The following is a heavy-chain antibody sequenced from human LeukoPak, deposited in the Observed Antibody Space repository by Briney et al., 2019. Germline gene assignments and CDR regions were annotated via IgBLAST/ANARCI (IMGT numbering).Heavy chain of an antibody. V-gene: IGHV4-38-2*02. J-gene: IGHJ4*02. D-gene: IGHD5-12*01. CDR3: ASDLRYSGYDTLDY. Sequence: SETLSLTCTVSGYSISSGYYWGWIRQPPGKGLEWIGSIYHSGSTYYNPSLKSRVTISVDTSKNQSSLKLSSVTAADTAVYYCASDLRYSGYDTLDYWGQGTLVTVSS. CDR1: GYSISSGYY. CDR2: IYHSGST.